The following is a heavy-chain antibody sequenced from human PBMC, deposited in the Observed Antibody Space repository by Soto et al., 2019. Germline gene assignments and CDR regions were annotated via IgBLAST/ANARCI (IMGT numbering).Heavy chain of an antibody. Sequence: GESLDTSCKGSGYSFTSYWISWVRETPGKGQERMGRIDPSDSYTNYSPSFQGHVTISTDKSISTAYMQWSSLKASDTAMYYCARLEEGATDAYYYDGMDVWGQGTTVTVSS. CDR1: GYSFTSYW. D-gene: IGHD1-26*01. J-gene: IGHJ6*02. CDR2: IDPSDSYT. V-gene: IGHV5-10-1*01. CDR3: ARLEEGATDAYYYDGMDV.